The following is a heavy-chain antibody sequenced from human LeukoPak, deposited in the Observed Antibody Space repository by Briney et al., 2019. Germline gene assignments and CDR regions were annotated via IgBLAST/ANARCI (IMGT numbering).Heavy chain of an antibody. J-gene: IGHJ4*02. CDR3: AKDRGRYYDSSGYYWGYYFDS. Sequence: GGSLRLSCAASGFTFSNYAVNWVRQAPGKGLEWVSTIAGSGGSTFYADSVKGRFTISRDNSMDTLYLQMSSLRAEDTAVYYCAKDRGRYYDSSGYYWGYYFDSWGQGILVTVSP. D-gene: IGHD3-22*01. V-gene: IGHV3-23*01. CDR1: GFTFSNYA. CDR2: IAGSGGST.